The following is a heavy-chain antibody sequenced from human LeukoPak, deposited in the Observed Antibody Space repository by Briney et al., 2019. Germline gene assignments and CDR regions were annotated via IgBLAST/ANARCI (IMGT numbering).Heavy chain of an antibody. V-gene: IGHV4-59*01. CDR3: ARGEHYYYYMDV. CDR1: GGSISSYY. Sequence: SETLSLTCTVSGGSISSYYWSWIRQPPGKGLEWIGYIYYSGSTNYNPSLKSRVTISVDTSKNQFSLKLSSVTAADTAVYYCARGEHYYYYMDVWGKGTTVTVSS. CDR2: IYYSGST. J-gene: IGHJ6*03.